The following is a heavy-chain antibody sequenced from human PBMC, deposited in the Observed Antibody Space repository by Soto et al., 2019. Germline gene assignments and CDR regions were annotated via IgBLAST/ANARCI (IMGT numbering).Heavy chain of an antibody. V-gene: IGHV4-34*01. Sequence: QVQLQQWGAGLLKPSETLSLTCAVYGGSFSGYYWSWIRQPPGKGLEWIGESNHVGNTNYNPSGKSRVTMSVDPAKNQFSLRLSSVTAADTAVYSCARVLIAGVTTDWGQGTLVLVS. D-gene: IGHD1-1*01. J-gene: IGHJ4*02. CDR1: GGSFSGYY. CDR3: ARVLIAGVTTD. CDR2: SNHVGNT.